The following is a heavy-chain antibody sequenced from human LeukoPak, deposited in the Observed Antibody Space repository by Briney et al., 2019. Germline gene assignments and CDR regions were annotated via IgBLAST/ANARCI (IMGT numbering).Heavy chain of an antibody. D-gene: IGHD3-22*01. CDR1: GFTFSNYW. Sequence: EGSLRLSCTASGFTFSNYWMSWVRQAPGKGLEWVANIKQDGSEKYYVDSVKGRFTISRDNAKNSLYLQMSSLRADDTAVYYCARAVRWLWMYYFDYWGQGTLVTVSS. CDR3: ARAVRWLWMYYFDY. CDR2: IKQDGSEK. V-gene: IGHV3-7*01. J-gene: IGHJ4*02.